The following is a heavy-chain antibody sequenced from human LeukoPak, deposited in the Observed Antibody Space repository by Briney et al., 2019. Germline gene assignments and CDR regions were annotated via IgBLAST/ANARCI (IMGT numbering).Heavy chain of an antibody. CDR2: MNQDGSEK. CDR3: ARVLETVDY. CDR1: GFTFSDSW. Sequence: GGSLRLSCAASGFTFSDSWMSWVRQAPGKGLEWVANMNQDGSEKDYVGSVKGRFTISRDNAKNSLYLQMNSLRAEDTAVYYCARVLETVDYWGQGTLVTVSS. J-gene: IGHJ4*02. V-gene: IGHV3-7*03. D-gene: IGHD1-14*01.